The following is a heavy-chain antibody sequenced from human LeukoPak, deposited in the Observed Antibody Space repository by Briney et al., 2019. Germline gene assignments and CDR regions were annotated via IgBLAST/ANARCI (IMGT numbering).Heavy chain of an antibody. CDR1: GGSISSGDYY. Sequence: SETLSLTCTVSGGSISSGDYYWSWIRQPPRKGLEWIGYIYYSGSTYYNPSLKSRVTISVDTSKNQFSLKRSSVTAADTAVCYCAREDHDYGTGYWGQGTLVTVSS. CDR3: AREDHDYGTGY. V-gene: IGHV4-30-4*01. D-gene: IGHD4-17*01. J-gene: IGHJ4*02. CDR2: IYYSGST.